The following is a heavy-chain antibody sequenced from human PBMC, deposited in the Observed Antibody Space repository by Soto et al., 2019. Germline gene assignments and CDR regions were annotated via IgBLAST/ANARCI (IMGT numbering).Heavy chain of an antibody. CDR2: ISYDGSNK. Sequence: GSLRLSCAASGFTFSSYAMHWVRQAPGKGLEWVAVISYDGSNKYYADSVKGRFTISRDDSKNTLYLQMDSLRAEDTAVYYCARDETPVDTAMAPEYWGQGTLVTVSS. D-gene: IGHD5-18*01. CDR3: ARDETPVDTAMAPEY. CDR1: GFTFSSYA. V-gene: IGHV3-30-3*01. J-gene: IGHJ4*02.